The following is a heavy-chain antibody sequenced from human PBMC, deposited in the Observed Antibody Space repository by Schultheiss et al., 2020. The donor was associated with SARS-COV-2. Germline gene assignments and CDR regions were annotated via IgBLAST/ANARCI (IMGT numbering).Heavy chain of an antibody. CDR3: TKTYYDFWSGYYSFDY. CDR2: IKSKTDGGTT. Sequence: GGSLRLSCAASGFTFSNSDMNWVRQAPGKGLEWVGRIKSKTDGGTTDYAAPVKGRFTISRDDSKNTLYLQMNSLKTEDTAVYYCTKTYYDFWSGYYSFDYWGQGTLVTVSS. V-gene: IGHV3-15*01. D-gene: IGHD3-3*01. J-gene: IGHJ4*02. CDR1: GFTFSNSD.